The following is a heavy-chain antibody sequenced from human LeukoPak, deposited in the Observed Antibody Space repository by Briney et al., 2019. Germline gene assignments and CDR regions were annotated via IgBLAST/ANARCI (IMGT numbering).Heavy chain of an antibody. J-gene: IGHJ4*02. Sequence: PGGSLRLSCAASGFTFSDHHMDWVRQAPGKGLEWVAVISYDGSNKYYADSVKGRFTISRDNSKNTLYLQMNSLRAEDTAVYYCARDSSGWLDYWGQGTLVTVSS. CDR2: ISYDGSNK. V-gene: IGHV3-30*03. CDR3: ARDSSGWLDY. D-gene: IGHD6-19*01. CDR1: GFTFSDHH.